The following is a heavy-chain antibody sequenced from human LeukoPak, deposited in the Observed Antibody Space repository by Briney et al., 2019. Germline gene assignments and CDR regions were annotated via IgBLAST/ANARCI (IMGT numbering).Heavy chain of an antibody. J-gene: IGHJ4*02. CDR1: GFTVSSNY. CDR2: MYNRGSP. D-gene: IGHD6-25*01. Sequence: GGSLRLSCAASGFTVSSNYMSWVRQAPGKGLECVSVMYNRGSPYYADSVKGRFTISRDNAKNSLYLQMNSLRAEDTAVYYCARYSSGWPGYFDYWGQGTLVTVSS. V-gene: IGHV3-66*01. CDR3: ARYSSGWPGYFDY.